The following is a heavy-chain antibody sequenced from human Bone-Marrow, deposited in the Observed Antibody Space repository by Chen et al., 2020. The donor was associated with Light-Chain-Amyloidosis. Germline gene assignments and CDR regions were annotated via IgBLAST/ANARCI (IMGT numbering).Heavy chain of an antibody. CDR3: AKGSSGWMGVDY. D-gene: IGHD6-19*01. Sequence: EVQLVESGGGLVQPGGSLRVSCAASGFTFSSYAMSWVRQAPGKGREWGSAISGSGSSTYYADSVKGRFTISRDNSKNTLYLQMSSLRAEDTAVYYCAKGSSGWMGVDYWGQGTLVTVSS. V-gene: IGHV3-23*04. J-gene: IGHJ4*02. CDR1: GFTFSSYA. CDR2: ISGSGSST.